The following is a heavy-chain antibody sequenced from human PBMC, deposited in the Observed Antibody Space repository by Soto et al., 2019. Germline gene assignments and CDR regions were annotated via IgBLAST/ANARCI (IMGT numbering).Heavy chain of an antibody. J-gene: IGHJ4*02. CDR2: VSHTGGI. D-gene: IGHD6-19*01. CDR1: GGSFSGFY. Sequence: QVQVQQWGAGPLKPSETLSLTCGVHGGSFSGFYWIWIRQPPGKGLEWIGEVSHTGGINYNPSLVSRVTISAYTSKNQFSLKLTSVTAADTAVYFCARGPHSDWPIPAYWGQGALVTVSS. V-gene: IGHV4-34*01. CDR3: ARGPHSDWPIPAY.